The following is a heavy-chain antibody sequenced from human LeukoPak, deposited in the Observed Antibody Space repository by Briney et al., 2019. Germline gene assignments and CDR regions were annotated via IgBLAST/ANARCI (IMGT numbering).Heavy chain of an antibody. CDR1: FGSISRGGYY. Sequence: PSETLSLTCTVSFGSISRGGYYWSWIRQPPGKGLEWIGSIYYSGSTYYNPSLKSRVTISVDTSKNQFSLKLSSVTAADTAVYYCARLRQQLVDYWGQGTLVTVSS. CDR3: ARLRQQLVDY. J-gene: IGHJ4*02. CDR2: IYYSGST. D-gene: IGHD6-13*01. V-gene: IGHV4-39*01.